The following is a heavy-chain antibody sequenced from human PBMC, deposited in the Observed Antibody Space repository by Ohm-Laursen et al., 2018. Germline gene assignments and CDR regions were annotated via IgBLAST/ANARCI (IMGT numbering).Heavy chain of an antibody. D-gene: IGHD3-10*01. CDR1: GGTFSSYA. Sequence: GSSVKVSCKASGGTFSSYAISWVRQAPGQGLEWMGGIIPIFGTANYAQKFQGRVTITADKSTSTAYMELSSLRSEDTAVYYCARAGPGFGTHFQHWGQGTLVTVSS. J-gene: IGHJ1*01. V-gene: IGHV1-69*06. CDR2: IIPIFGTA. CDR3: ARAGPGFGTHFQH.